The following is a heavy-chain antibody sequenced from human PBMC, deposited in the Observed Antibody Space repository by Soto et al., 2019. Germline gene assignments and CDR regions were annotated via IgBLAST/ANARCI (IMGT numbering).Heavy chain of an antibody. CDR3: ARGASPYSGTVFEH. CDR1: GFTFSSYG. Sequence: QVQLVESGGGVVQPGRSLRLSCAASGFTFSSYGMHWVRQGPGKGLEWVAVIWYDGSNKDYADSVKGRFTISRDNSKNTLYLQMNSLRAEDTAVFYCARGASPYSGTVFEHWGQGTLVTVSS. CDR2: IWYDGSNK. D-gene: IGHD3-10*01. J-gene: IGHJ4*02. V-gene: IGHV3-33*01.